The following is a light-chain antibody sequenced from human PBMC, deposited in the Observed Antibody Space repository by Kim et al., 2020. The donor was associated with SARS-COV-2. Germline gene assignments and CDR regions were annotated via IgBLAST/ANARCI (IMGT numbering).Light chain of an antibody. CDR2: LDD. CDR1: KLGEKN. V-gene: IGLV3-1*01. J-gene: IGLJ1*01. CDR3: QSWDRGAGF. Sequence: VAPGQTATVSCFGDKLGEKNAAWYQQRPGQSPVLVIYLDDRRPSGIPARFSGSNSGNTATLTIVGTQAMDEADYYCQSWDRGAGFFGTGTKVTVL.